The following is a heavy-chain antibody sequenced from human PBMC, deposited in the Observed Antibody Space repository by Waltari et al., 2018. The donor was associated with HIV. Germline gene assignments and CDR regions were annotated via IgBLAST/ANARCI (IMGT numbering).Heavy chain of an antibody. V-gene: IGHV4-39*01. D-gene: IGHD3-22*01. Sequence: QLQLQESGPGLVKPSETLSLTCTVSGDSLSSGSFYWGWIRQPPGKGLAWVGCIYSSWKTSYNPSLKSRVTISIDTSKNQFSLKLNSVTVADTAVYYCAGLRSTGWYYDGLYHFDFWGQGTLVTVSS. CDR3: AGLRSTGWYYDGLYHFDF. CDR2: IYSSWKT. CDR1: GDSLSSGSFY. J-gene: IGHJ4*02.